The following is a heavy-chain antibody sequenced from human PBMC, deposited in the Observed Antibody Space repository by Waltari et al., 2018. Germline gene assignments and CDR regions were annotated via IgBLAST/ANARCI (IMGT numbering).Heavy chain of an antibody. Sequence: EVQLVESGGGLIQPGGSLRLSCAASGFTVRSNYMSWVRQAPGKGLEWVSIIYSGGTSYYGDSVKGRFTISRDNSKNTLYLQMNSLRAEDTAVYYCARKLSSGWDDFWGQGTLVTVSS. D-gene: IGHD6-19*01. CDR1: GFTVRSNY. V-gene: IGHV3-53*01. CDR2: IYSGGTS. J-gene: IGHJ4*02. CDR3: ARKLSSGWDDF.